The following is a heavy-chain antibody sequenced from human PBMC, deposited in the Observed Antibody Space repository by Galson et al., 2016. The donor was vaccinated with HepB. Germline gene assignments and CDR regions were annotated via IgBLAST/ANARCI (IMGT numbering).Heavy chain of an antibody. J-gene: IGHJ6*02. Sequence: SLRLSCAASRFTFSSYAMNWVRQAPGKGLEWVSAISGSGRSTYYTDSVKGRFTVSRDNSKNTLYLQMNSLRAEDTALYYCAKDRTVVPAAGGGMDVWGQGTTVTVSS. CDR2: ISGSGRST. CDR3: AKDRTVVPAAGGGMDV. D-gene: IGHD2-2*01. CDR1: RFTFSSYA. V-gene: IGHV3-23*01.